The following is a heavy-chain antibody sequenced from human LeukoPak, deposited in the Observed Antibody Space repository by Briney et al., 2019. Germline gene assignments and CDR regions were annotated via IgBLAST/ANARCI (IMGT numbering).Heavy chain of an antibody. J-gene: IGHJ4*01. V-gene: IGHV1-2*02. D-gene: IGHD3-10*01. CDR3: ARETMVRGVPDY. Sequence: ASVKVSCKASGYTFTGYYMHWVRQAPGQGLEWMGWINPNSGGTNYAQKFQGRVTMTRDTSNSTAYMELSRLRSEDTAVYYCARETMVRGVPDYWGQGTLVTVSS. CDR2: INPNSGGT. CDR1: GYTFTGYY.